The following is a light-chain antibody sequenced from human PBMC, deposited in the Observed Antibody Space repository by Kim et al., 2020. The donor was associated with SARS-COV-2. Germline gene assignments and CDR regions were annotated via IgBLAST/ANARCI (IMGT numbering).Light chain of an antibody. CDR3: QQAYTLPIT. J-gene: IGKJ5*01. V-gene: IGKV1-39*01. Sequence: DIQMTQSPSSLSASVGDRVTITCRASQRISRYLHWYQQRSTGNAPRLLIYDTSSLDFGVPSRFSGSGSGTDFILTISSLQPEDSATYYCQQAYTLPITFGQGTRLEIK. CDR1: QRISRY. CDR2: DTS.